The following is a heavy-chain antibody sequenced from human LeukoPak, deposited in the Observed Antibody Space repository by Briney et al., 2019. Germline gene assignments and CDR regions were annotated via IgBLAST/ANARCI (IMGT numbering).Heavy chain of an antibody. CDR2: IYPGDSDT. J-gene: IGHJ4*02. CDR3: ARPASTPPAYFDY. CDR1: GYSFTSYW. D-gene: IGHD5/OR15-5a*01. Sequence: GESLKISCEGSGYSFTSYWIGWVRQMPGKGLEWMGIIYPGDSDTSDSPSFQGQVTISADKSISTAYLQGSSLKASDTAMYYCARPASTPPAYFDYWGQGTLVTVSS. V-gene: IGHV5-51*01.